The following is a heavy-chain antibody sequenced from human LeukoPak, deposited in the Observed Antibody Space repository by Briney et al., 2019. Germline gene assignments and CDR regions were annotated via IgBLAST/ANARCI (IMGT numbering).Heavy chain of an antibody. CDR1: EFTFSSYW. CDR3: ARDPYNGAYSEGYYYYYMDV. V-gene: IGHV3-7*01. CDR2: IKQDGSEK. Sequence: GGSLRLSCAASEFTFSSYWMSWVRQAPGKGLEWVASIKQDGSEKYYVDSVKGRFTISRDNAKNSLYLQMNSLRVEDTAIYYCARDPYNGAYSEGYYYYYMDVWGKGTTVTVSS. J-gene: IGHJ6*03. D-gene: IGHD1-1*01.